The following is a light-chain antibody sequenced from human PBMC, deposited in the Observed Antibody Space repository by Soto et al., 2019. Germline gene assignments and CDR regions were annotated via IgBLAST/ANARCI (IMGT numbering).Light chain of an antibody. CDR1: QSVSSR. J-gene: IGKJ5*01. V-gene: IGKV3-20*01. Sequence: EIVLTQSPGTLSLSPGERATLSCRASQSVSSRLAWYQQKPGQAPRLLISGASSRATGIPDRFSGSGSATDFTLTISRLEPEDFAVYYCQQYGNSPITFGQGTRLEI. CDR3: QQYGNSPIT. CDR2: GAS.